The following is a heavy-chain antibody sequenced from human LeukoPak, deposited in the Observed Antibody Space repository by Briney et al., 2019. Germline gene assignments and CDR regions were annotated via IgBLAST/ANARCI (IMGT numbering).Heavy chain of an antibody. CDR2: ISSSSTTI. J-gene: IGHJ3*02. CDR3: AREHAFDI. V-gene: IGHV3-48*01. Sequence: GGSLRLSCAASGFTFSAFSMNWARQAPGKGLEWVSYISSSSTTIYYADSVKGRFTISRDNAKNSLYLQMNSLRAEDTAVYYCAREHAFDIWGQGTMVTVAS. CDR1: GFTFSAFS.